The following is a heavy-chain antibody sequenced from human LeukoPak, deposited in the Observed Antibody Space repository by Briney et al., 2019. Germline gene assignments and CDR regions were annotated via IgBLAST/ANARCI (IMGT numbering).Heavy chain of an antibody. V-gene: IGHV4-34*01. CDR1: GGSFTDYY. J-gene: IGHJ6*03. Sequence: SETLSLTCAVYGGSFTDYYWSWIRQPPGKGLEWIGEINHSGSTNYNPSLKSRVTISVDTSKNQFSLKLSSVTAADAAVYYCARHSTYYYDSSGYYYGTYYYYMDVWGKGTTVTVSS. CDR3: ARHSTYYYDSSGYYYGTYYYYMDV. D-gene: IGHD3-22*01. CDR2: INHSGST.